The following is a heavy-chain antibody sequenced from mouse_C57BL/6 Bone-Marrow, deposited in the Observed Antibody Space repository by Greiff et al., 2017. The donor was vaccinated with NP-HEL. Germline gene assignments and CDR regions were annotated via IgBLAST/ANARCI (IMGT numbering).Heavy chain of an antibody. CDR1: EYEFPSHD. Sequence: VQLKQSGGGLVQPGESLKLSCESNEYEFPSHDMSWVRKTPEKRLELVAAINSDGGSTYYPDTMERRFIISRDNTKKTLYLQMSSLRSEDTALYYCARRITTGLWYFDVWGTGTTVTVSS. CDR3: ARRITTGLWYFDV. V-gene: IGHV5-2*01. J-gene: IGHJ1*03. D-gene: IGHD1-1*01. CDR2: INSDGGST.